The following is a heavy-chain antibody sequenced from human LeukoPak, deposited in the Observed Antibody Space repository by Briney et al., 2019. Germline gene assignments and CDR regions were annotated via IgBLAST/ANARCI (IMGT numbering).Heavy chain of an antibody. V-gene: IGHV4-31*03. CDR1: GGSISSGGYY. J-gene: IGHJ4*02. Sequence: SETLSLTCTVSGGSISSGGYYWSWIRQHPGKGLEWIGYIYYSGSTYYNPSLKSRVTISVDTSKNQFSLKLSSVTAADTAVHYCARSEVDWLLCLGYWGQGTLVTVSS. D-gene: IGHD3-9*01. CDR2: IYYSGST. CDR3: ARSEVDWLLCLGY.